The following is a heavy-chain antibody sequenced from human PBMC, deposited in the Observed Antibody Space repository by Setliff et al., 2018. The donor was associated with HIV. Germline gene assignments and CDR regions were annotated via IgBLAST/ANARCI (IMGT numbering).Heavy chain of an antibody. D-gene: IGHD2-2*01. CDR2: ISPNSGGT. CDR1: GGTFSSYA. V-gene: IGHV1-2*02. J-gene: IGHJ4*02. CDR3: ARGGGLKPFGYQLDY. Sequence: ASVKVSCKASGGTFSSYATNWVRQVPGQGLEWMGGISPNSGGTQYARKFQGRVTLTSDTSISTAYMELSGLRSDDTAVYYCARGGGLKPFGYQLDYWGQGTLVTVSS.